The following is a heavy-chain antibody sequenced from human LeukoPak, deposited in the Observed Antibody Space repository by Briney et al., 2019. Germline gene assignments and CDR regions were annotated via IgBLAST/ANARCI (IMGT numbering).Heavy chain of an antibody. CDR2: IHYSGST. J-gene: IGHJ4*02. CDR3: ARLKTVRFLEWLFDF. CDR1: GASISSNTYY. V-gene: IGHV4-39*01. D-gene: IGHD3-3*01. Sequence: SETLPLTCTVSGASISSNTYYWGWIRQPPGKGLQWIGNIHYSGSTYYNPSLKSRVTISVDSSKNQFSLRLNSVTAADTAVYSCARLKTVRFLEWLFDFWGQGTLVTVFS.